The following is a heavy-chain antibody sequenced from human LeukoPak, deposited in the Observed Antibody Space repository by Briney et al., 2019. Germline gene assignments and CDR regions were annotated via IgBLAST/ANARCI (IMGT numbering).Heavy chain of an antibody. CDR2: INPSGGST. V-gene: IGHV1-46*01. Sequence: ASVKVSCKASGYTFTSYYMHWVRQAPGQGLEWMGIINPSGGSTSYAQKFQGRVTMTRDTSTSTVHMKLSSLGSEDTAGLYCAGGGSGYRYGPPFDYWGQGTLVTVPS. J-gene: IGHJ4*02. CDR3: AGGGSGYRYGPPFDY. D-gene: IGHD5-18*01. CDR1: GYTFTSYY.